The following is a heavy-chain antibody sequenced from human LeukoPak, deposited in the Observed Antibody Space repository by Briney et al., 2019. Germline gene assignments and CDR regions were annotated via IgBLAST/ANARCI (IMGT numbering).Heavy chain of an antibody. CDR3: ARDGDIVVVPADLDY. J-gene: IGHJ4*02. Sequence: PGGSLRLSCAASGFTFSSYTTNWVRQAPGKGLEWVSSISSSSNYIYYADSVKGRFTISRDNAKNSLYLQMNSLRAEDTAVYYCARDGDIVVVPADLDYWGQGTLVTVSS. V-gene: IGHV3-21*01. CDR1: GFTFSSYT. CDR2: ISSSSNYI. D-gene: IGHD2-2*01.